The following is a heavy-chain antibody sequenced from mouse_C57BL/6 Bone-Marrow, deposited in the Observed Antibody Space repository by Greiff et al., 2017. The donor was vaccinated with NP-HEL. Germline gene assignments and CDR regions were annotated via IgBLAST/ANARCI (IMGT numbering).Heavy chain of an antibody. V-gene: IGHV2-9-1*01. CDR1: GFSLTSYA. CDR3: ARHGSSYADYFDY. D-gene: IGHD1-1*01. Sequence: QVQLQQSGPGLVAPSQRLSITCTVSGFSLTSYAISWVRQPPGKGLEWLGVIWTGGGTNYNSALKSRLSISKDNSKSQVFLKMNSLQTDDTARYYCARHGSSYADYFDYWGQGTTLTVSS. CDR2: IWTGGGT. J-gene: IGHJ2*01.